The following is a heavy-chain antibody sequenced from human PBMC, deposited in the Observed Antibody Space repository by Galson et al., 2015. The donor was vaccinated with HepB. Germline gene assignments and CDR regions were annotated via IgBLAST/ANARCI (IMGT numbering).Heavy chain of an antibody. J-gene: IGHJ4*02. D-gene: IGHD3-10*01. CDR1: GFTFSSYA. Sequence: SLRLSCAASGFTFSSYAMHWVRRAPGKGLEWVAVISYDGSNKYYADSVKGRFTISRDNSKNTLYLQMNSLRAEDTAVYYCAGELLWFGELSPHWGQGTLVTVSS. CDR3: AGELLWFGELSPH. CDR2: ISYDGSNK. V-gene: IGHV3-30-3*01.